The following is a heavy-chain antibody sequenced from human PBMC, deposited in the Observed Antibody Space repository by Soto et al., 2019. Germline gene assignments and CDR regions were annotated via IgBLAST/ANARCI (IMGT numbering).Heavy chain of an antibody. D-gene: IGHD3-3*01. V-gene: IGHV3-23*01. CDR2: ILVGGST. CDR3: ASGEDFGVAHDL. Sequence: DVQMLESGGGLAQPGGSLRLSCAVSGFICSSYDMSWVRQAPGKGLEWVSTILVGGSTHYEDAVKGRFTISRDTSKNTVYLQMNSLRAEDTAVYFCASGEDFGVAHDLWGQGTLVTVSS. J-gene: IGHJ5*02. CDR1: GFICSSYD.